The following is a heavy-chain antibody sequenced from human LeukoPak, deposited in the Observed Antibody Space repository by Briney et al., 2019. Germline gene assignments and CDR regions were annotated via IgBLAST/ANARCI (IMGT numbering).Heavy chain of an antibody. V-gene: IGHV3-74*03. J-gene: IGHJ4*02. D-gene: IGHD6-6*01. CDR3: ARDQRVTGRPDIDY. CDR2: ISSDGSST. Sequence: TGGSLRLSCAASGFTFRNHWMHWVRQTPGKGLVWVSRISSDGSSTTYADSVKGRFTISRDNAKNTLYLQMNNLRAEDTATYYCARDQRVTGRPDIDYWGQGTLVIVSS. CDR1: GFTFRNHW.